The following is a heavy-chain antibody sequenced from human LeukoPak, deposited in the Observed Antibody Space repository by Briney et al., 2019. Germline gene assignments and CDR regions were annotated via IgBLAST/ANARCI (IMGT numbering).Heavy chain of an antibody. J-gene: IGHJ4*02. Sequence: GGSLRLSCAASGFTFSSYDMHWVRQATGKGLEWVSAIGTAGDTYYPGSVKGRFTISRENAKNSLYLQMNSLRAGDTAVYYCAKGLAVAGAGGYWGQGTLVTVSS. D-gene: IGHD6-19*01. CDR3: AKGLAVAGAGGY. CDR2: IGTAGDT. V-gene: IGHV3-13*01. CDR1: GFTFSSYD.